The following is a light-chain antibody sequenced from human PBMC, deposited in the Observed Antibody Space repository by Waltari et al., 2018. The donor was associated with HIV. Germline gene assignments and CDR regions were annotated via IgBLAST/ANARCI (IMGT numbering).Light chain of an antibody. CDR1: QNINTY. CDR3: QQTYNTPLT. J-gene: IGKJ4*01. V-gene: IGKV1-39*01. Sequence: IQMTQSPSSLSATVGDRVTITCRASQNINTYLNWFQQRPGKAPQLLIYAASGLQGGVPSRFSGSGSGTDFTLTISNLQPDDFATYYCQQTYNTPLTFGGGTQVEIK. CDR2: AAS.